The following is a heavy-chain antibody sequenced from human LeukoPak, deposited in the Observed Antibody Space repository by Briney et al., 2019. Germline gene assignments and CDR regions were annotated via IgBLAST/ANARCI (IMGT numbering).Heavy chain of an antibody. CDR3: ARVVMAFGFDY. D-gene: IGHD3-22*01. Sequence: PGGSLRLSCAASGFTFSSYWMHWVRQAPGKGLEWVSSISSSSSYIYYADSVKGRFTISRDNAKNSLYLQMNSLRAEDTAVYYCARVVMAFGFDYWGQGTLVTVSS. J-gene: IGHJ4*02. CDR1: GFTFSSYW. CDR2: ISSSSSYI. V-gene: IGHV3-21*01.